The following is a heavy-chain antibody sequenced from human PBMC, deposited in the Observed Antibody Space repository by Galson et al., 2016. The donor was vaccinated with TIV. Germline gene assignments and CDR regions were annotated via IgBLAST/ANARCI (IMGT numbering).Heavy chain of an antibody. D-gene: IGHD6-13*01. J-gene: IGHJ3*02. CDR3: TKCRGAAGIHYAFDM. CDR2: IYPRDSDT. V-gene: IGHV5-51*01. Sequence: QSGAEVKKPGESLKISCQGSGYSFNNYWIGWARQMPGKGLEWMGIIYPRDSDTRYSPSFQGQVTISVDKSISTAYLQWSGLKASDTAIYYFTKCRGAAGIHYAFDMWGQGTMVTVSS. CDR1: GYSFNNYW.